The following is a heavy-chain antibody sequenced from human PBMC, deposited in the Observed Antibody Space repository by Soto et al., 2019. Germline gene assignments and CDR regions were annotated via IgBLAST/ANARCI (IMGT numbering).Heavy chain of an antibody. CDR1: GFSFSTYS. J-gene: IGHJ5*02. D-gene: IGHD3-3*01. CDR3: ARESRFLEWLSLNWFDP. V-gene: IGHV3-48*02. CDR2: ISSGSTV. Sequence: QAGGSLRLSCAASGFSFSTYSMKWVRQAPGTGLEWVSYISSGSTVYYADSVKGRFTISRDNAKNSLYLQMNSLRDEDTAVYYCARESRFLEWLSLNWFDPWSQGTLVTVSS.